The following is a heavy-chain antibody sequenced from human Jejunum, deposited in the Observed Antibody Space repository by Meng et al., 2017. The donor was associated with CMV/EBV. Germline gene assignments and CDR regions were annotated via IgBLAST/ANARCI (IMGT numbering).Heavy chain of an antibody. D-gene: IGHD4-23*01. CDR2: MNPTSGNT. CDR1: GYTFTNSD. V-gene: IGHV1-8*01. J-gene: IGHJ5*02. CDR3: ARDYGGNSGWFDP. Sequence: SGYTFTNSDINWVRQATGQGLEWMGWMNPTSGNTGSAQTFQGRVILTRDISISTAYMELSNLRSEDSAIYYCARDYGGNSGWFDPWGQGTPVTVSS.